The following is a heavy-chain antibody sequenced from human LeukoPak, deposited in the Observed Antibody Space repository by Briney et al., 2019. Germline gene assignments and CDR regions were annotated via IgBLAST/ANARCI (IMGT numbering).Heavy chain of an antibody. CDR3: ARGRAMIVVAKSGGGSYGMEV. CDR1: GGSLSSYY. D-gene: IGHD3-22*01. Sequence: PSETLSLTCTVSGGSLSSYYWSWIRQPPGKGLEWIGYIYYSGSTNYNPSLKSRVTISVDTSKNQFSLKLGSVTAADTAVYYCARGRAMIVVAKSGGGSYGMEVWGQGTTVTVSS. J-gene: IGHJ6*02. CDR2: IYYSGST. V-gene: IGHV4-59*01.